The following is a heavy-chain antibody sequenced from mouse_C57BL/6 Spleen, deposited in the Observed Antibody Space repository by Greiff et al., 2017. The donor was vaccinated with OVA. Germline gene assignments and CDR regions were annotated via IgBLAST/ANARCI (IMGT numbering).Heavy chain of an antibody. D-gene: IGHD1-1*01. J-gene: IGHJ2*01. CDR1: GYSITSGYY. CDR2: ISYDGSN. CDR3: ARGLRLYYFDY. Sequence: EVKLQESGPGLVKPSQSLSLTCSVTGYSITSGYYWNWIRQFPGNKLEWMGYISYDGSNNYNPSLKNRISITRDTSKNQFFLKLNSVTTEDTATYYCARGLRLYYFDYWGQGTTLTVSS. V-gene: IGHV3-6*01.